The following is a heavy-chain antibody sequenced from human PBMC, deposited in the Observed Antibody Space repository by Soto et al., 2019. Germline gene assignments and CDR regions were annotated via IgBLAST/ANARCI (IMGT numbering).Heavy chain of an antibody. V-gene: IGHV3-21*01. CDR2: ISSSSSYI. D-gene: IGHD2-2*01. J-gene: IGHJ3*02. CDR3: AIDVLGPLPSPPRAFDI. CDR1: GFTFSSYS. Sequence: GGSLRLSCAASGFTFSSYSMNWVRQAPGKGLEWVSSISSSSSYIYYADSEKGRFTISRDNAKNSLYLQMNSLRAEDTAVYYCAIDVLGPLPSPPRAFDIWGQGTMVTV.